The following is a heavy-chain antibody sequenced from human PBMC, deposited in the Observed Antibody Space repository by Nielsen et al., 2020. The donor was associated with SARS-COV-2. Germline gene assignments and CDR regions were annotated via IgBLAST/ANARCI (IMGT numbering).Heavy chain of an antibody. CDR1: GGSISSSNW. D-gene: IGHD2-15*01. J-gene: IGHJ4*02. CDR3: ARRALGYCSGGSCYSAFDY. V-gene: IGHV4-4*02. CDR2: IYHSGST. Sequence: GSLRLSCAVSGGSISSSNWWSWVRQPPGKGLEWIGEIYHSGSTNYNPSLKSRVTISVDKSKNQFSLKLSSVTAADTAVYYCARRALGYCSGGSCYSAFDYWGQGTLVTVSS.